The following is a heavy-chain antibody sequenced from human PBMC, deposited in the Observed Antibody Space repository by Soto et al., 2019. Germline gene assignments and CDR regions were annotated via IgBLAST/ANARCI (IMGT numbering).Heavy chain of an antibody. CDR3: ARGGHVVVVTAAMDY. V-gene: IGHV1-46*01. CDR1: GDTFTDYY. CDR2: VNPSGGHT. Sequence: QVQLMQSGAEVKKPGASVKVSCKASGDTFTDYYIHWVRQAPGQGLEWMGTVNPSGGHTTYAQHFLGRVTMTRDTSTSTLYKELTSRPSDDPAIYYCARGGHVVVVTAAMDYWGQGTLVTVSS. D-gene: IGHD2-21*02. J-gene: IGHJ4*02.